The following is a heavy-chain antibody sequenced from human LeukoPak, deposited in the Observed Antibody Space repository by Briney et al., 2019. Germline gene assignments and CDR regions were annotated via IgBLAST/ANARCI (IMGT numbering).Heavy chain of an antibody. V-gene: IGHV4-59*01. CDR2: IYYSGST. D-gene: IGHD4-23*01. CDR3: ARGSPMVVTPFDY. CDR1: GGSLSSYY. J-gene: IGHJ4*02. Sequence: SETLSLTCTVSGGSLSSYYWSWIRQPPGKGLEWIGYIYYSGSTNYNPSLKSRVTISVDTSKNQFSLKLSSVTAADTAVYYCARGSPMVVTPFDYWGQGTLVTVSS.